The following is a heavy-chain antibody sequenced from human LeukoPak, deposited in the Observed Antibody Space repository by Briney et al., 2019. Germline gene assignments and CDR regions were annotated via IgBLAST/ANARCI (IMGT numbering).Heavy chain of an antibody. CDR1: GFTFSSYG. J-gene: IGHJ4*02. Sequence: GGSLRLSCAASGFTFSSYGMHWVRQAPGKGLEWVAVISYDGGNKYYADSVKGRFTISKDNSKNTLYLQMNSLRAEDTAVYYCAKLGYCSGGSCYPGQDDYWGQGTLVTVSS. D-gene: IGHD2-15*01. CDR2: ISYDGGNK. V-gene: IGHV3-30*18. CDR3: AKLGYCSGGSCYPGQDDY.